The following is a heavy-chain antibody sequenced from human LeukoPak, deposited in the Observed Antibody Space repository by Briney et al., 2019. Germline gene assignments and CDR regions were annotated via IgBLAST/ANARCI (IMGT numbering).Heavy chain of an antibody. J-gene: IGHJ4*02. CDR2: MSGSGSTI. CDR3: ARFGGGLDH. V-gene: IGHV3-11*01. D-gene: IGHD3-10*01. Sequence: GGSLRLSCAASGFTFSDYYMSWLRQAPGKGLEWISYMSGSGSTIYYADSVKGRFTVSRDSAKHSLYLQMNSLGAEDTAVYYCARFGGGLDHWGQGTLVTVSS. CDR1: GFTFSDYY.